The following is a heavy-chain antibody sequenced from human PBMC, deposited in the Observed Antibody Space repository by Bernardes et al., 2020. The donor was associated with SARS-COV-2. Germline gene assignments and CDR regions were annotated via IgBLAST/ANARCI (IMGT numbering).Heavy chain of an antibody. V-gene: IGHV1-8*01. CDR2: MNPNSGYT. Sequence: ASVKVSCKASGYTFTSYDINWVRKATGQGLEWMGWMNPNSGYTNYAQKFQGRVTMTRNTSISTAYMDLSSLRSEDTAAYYCVKGPYYAMDVWGQGTTVIVSS. CDR1: GYTFTSYD. CDR3: VKGPYYAMDV. J-gene: IGHJ6*02.